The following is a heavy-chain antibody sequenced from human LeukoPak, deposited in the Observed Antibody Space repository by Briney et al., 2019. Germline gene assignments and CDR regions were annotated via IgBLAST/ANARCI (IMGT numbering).Heavy chain of an antibody. J-gene: IGHJ4*02. CDR1: GFTFSSYD. CDR3: ARDLLEWYFDY. CDR2: IGTVGDT. Sequence: GGSLRLSCAASGFTFSSYDMNWVRQATGKGLEWVSGIGTVGDTYYPGSVKGRFTVSRENAKNSLYLRMNSLRAEDTAVYYCARDLLEWYFDYWGQGTLVTVSS. V-gene: IGHV3-13*04. D-gene: IGHD3-3*01.